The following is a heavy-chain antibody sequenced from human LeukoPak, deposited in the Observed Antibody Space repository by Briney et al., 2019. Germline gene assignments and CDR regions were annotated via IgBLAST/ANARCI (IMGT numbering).Heavy chain of an antibody. CDR1: GGSISTYY. V-gene: IGHV4-59*01. J-gene: IGHJ4*02. Sequence: SETLSLTCTVSGGSISTYYWSWIRQPPGKGLEWIGHIYYSGSTNYNPSPKSRVTIAVDTSKNHFSLKLSSVTAADTAAYYCTRNYDSSGYTTFGYWGRGTLVTVSS. CDR2: IYYSGST. D-gene: IGHD3-22*01. CDR3: TRNYDSSGYTTFGY.